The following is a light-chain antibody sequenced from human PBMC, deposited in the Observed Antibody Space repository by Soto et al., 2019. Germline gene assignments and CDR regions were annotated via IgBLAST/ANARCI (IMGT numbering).Light chain of an antibody. V-gene: IGKV4-1*01. CDR1: QSVLYSSNNKNY. CDR2: WAS. CDR3: LQYYSTPDI. J-gene: IGKJ2*01. Sequence: DIVMTQSPDSLAVSLGERATINCKSSQSVLYSSNNKNYLAWYQQKPGQPPKLLIYWASTRESGVPDRFSGSGSGTDFTLTISSLQAEDVAVYYCLQYYSTPDIFGQGTKLEIK.